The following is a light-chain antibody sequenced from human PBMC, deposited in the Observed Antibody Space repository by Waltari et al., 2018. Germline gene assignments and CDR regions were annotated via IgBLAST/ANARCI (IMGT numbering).Light chain of an antibody. V-gene: IGLV2-14*04. J-gene: IGLJ2*01. CDR1: SSDVGGYNY. Sequence: GQSITISCTGTSSDVGGYNYVSWYQQHPGKAPKLVIYDVSKRPSGVSNRFSGSKSGNTASLTISGLQAEDEADYYCSSYTSSSTWVFGGGTKLTVL. CDR3: SSYTSSSTWV. CDR2: DVS.